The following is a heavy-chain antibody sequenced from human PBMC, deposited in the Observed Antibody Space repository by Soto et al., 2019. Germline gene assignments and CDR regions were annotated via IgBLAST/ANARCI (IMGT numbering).Heavy chain of an antibody. CDR2: ISSSGSTI. V-gene: IGHV3-11*01. D-gene: IGHD3-22*01. J-gene: IGHJ6*02. CDR1: GFTFSDYY. CDR3: ASPYYYDSSGYGMDV. Sequence: GGSLRLSCAASGFTFSDYYMSWIRQAPGKGLEWVSYISSSGSTIYYADSVKGRFTISRDNAKNSLYLQMNSLRAEDTAVYYCASPYYYDSSGYGMDVWGQGTTVTVSS.